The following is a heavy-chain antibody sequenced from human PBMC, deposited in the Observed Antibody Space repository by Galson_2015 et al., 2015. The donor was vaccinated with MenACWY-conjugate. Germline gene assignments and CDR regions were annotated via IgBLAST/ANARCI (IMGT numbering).Heavy chain of an antibody. CDR2: ISTGGDT. CDR1: GFTFSNYD. CDR3: VRGFLSRGKWNGLGLDV. Sequence: SLRLSCAASGFTFSNYDMHWVREERGKGLEWVSGISTGGDTYYSGSVKGRFTISRENAKNSLYLQMDSLRPGDTAIYYCVRGFLSRGKWNGLGLDVWGKGTTVIVSS. V-gene: IGHV3-13*01. D-gene: IGHD1-20*01. J-gene: IGHJ6*04.